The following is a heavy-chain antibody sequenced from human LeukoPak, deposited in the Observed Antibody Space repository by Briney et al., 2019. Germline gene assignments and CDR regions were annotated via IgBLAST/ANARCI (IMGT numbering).Heavy chain of an antibody. V-gene: IGHV4-4*07. J-gene: IGHJ4*02. CDR1: GGSISSYY. CDR2: IYPSGST. Sequence: SETLSLTCSVSGGSISSYYWTWIRQPAGKGLEWIGRIYPSGSTNYNPSLKSRVTMSVDTSKNQFSLELSSVTAADTAVYYCARENSGSYREFDYWGQGTLVTVSS. CDR3: ARENSGSYREFDY. D-gene: IGHD1-26*01.